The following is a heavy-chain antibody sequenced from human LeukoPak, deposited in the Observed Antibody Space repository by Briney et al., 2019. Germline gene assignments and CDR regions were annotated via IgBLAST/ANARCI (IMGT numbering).Heavy chain of an antibody. CDR2: IYSGGNR. D-gene: IGHD2-15*01. CDR1: GFTVSSHF. CDR3: AGGGYLGY. V-gene: IGHV3-66*01. Sequence: PGRSLRLSCSASGFTVSSHFMTWVRRAPGKGLEWVSIIYSGGNRFYADSVKGRFTISRDNSRNTVFLQMNGLRPEDTAVYSCAGGGYLGYWGHGTLVTVSS. J-gene: IGHJ1*01.